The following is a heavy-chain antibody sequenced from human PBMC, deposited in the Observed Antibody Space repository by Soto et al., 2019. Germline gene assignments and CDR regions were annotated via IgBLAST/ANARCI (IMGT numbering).Heavy chain of an antibody. CDR3: ARDRDYYDSSGYYYEGCFFDY. D-gene: IGHD3-22*01. V-gene: IGHV4-31*03. CDR2: IYYSGST. J-gene: IGHJ4*02. Sequence: SETLSLTCTVSGGSISSGGYYWSWIRQHPGKGLEWIGYIYYSGSTYYNPSLKSRVTISVDTSKNQFSLKLSYVTAADTAVYYCARDRDYYDSSGYYYEGCFFDYWGQGTRVTVSS. CDR1: GGSISSGGYY.